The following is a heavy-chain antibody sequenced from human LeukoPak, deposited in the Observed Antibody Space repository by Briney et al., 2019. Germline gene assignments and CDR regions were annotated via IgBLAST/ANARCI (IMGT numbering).Heavy chain of an antibody. CDR1: GGSITTYY. Sequence: SETPSLTCTVSGGSITTYYWTWIRQPPGKGLEWIGYINYSGSTNHNPSLQSRVTISVDTSKNQFSLKLNSVTAADTAVYYCARGGVPGGFYGSFDYWGQGTLVSVSS. CDR2: INYSGST. CDR3: ARGGVPGGFYGSFDY. D-gene: IGHD3-3*01. J-gene: IGHJ4*02. V-gene: IGHV4-59*01.